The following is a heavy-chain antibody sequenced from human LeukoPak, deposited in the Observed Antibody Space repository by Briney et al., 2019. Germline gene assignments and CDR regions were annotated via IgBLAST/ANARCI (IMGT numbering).Heavy chain of an antibody. CDR1: GYTFTGYY. CDR2: INPNSGGT. CDR3: ARATYYDILTGYYDY. Sequence: EASVKVSCKASGYTFTGYYMHWVRQAPGQGLEWMGWINPNSGGTNYAQKFQGWVTMTRDTSISTAYMELSRLRSDDTAVYYCARATYYDILTGYYDYWGQGTLVTVSS. V-gene: IGHV1-2*04. J-gene: IGHJ4*02. D-gene: IGHD3-9*01.